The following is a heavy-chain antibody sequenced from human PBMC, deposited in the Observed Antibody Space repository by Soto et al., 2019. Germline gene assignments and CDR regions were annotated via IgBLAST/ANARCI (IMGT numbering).Heavy chain of an antibody. CDR1: GYSFTSYC. V-gene: IGHV5-10-1*01. CDR2: IDPRDSYS. CDR3: ARTYYSGSGSYYIFDY. J-gene: IGHJ4*02. D-gene: IGHD3-10*01. Sequence: LXESLKISGKGSGYSFTSYCITWVRQMPGKGLEWMGRIDPRDSYSSYSPSFQGHVTMSADKSISTAYLQWSSLMASDTAMYYCARTYYSGSGSYYIFDYWGRGTLVTVSS.